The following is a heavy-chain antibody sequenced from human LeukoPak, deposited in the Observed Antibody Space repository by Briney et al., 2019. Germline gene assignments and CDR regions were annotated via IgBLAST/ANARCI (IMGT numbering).Heavy chain of an antibody. D-gene: IGHD3-10*01. CDR3: GRGGGGYYYGSGSQHWFDP. CDR2: IYYSGST. V-gene: IGHV4-59*01. Sequence: SETLSLTCTVSGGSISSYYWSWIRQPPGKGLEWIGYIYYSGSTNYNPSLKSRVTISVDTSKNQFSLKLSSVTAADTAVYYCGRGGGGYYYGSGSQHWFDPWGQGTLVTVSS. CDR1: GGSISSYY. J-gene: IGHJ5*02.